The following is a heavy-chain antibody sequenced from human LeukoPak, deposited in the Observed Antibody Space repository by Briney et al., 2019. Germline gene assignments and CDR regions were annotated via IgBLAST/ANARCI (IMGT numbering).Heavy chain of an antibody. CDR3: ARDRGYGYADY. D-gene: IGHD5-12*01. Sequence: GGSLRLSCAASGFTFSTYGMHWVRQAPGKGLEWVAVISYDGSNKYDADSVRGRFAISRDNSKNILYLQMNSLRAEDTAVYYCARDRGYGYADYWGQGTLVTVSS. J-gene: IGHJ4*02. CDR1: GFTFSTYG. CDR2: ISYDGSNK. V-gene: IGHV3-30*03.